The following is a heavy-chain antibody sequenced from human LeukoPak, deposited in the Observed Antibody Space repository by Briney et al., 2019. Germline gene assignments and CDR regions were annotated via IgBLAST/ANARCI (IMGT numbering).Heavy chain of an antibody. CDR1: EFTFSTYW. CDR3: ARVPYSDSSGSDFDY. CDR2: INQDGSEK. V-gene: IGHV3-7*01. Sequence: PGGSLRLSCAASEFTFSTYWMSWVRQAPGKGLEWVANINQDGSEKYYVASVKGRFTISRDNAKTSLYLQMDSLRAEDTAVYYCARVPYSDSSGSDFDYWGQGTLVTVSS. J-gene: IGHJ4*02. D-gene: IGHD3-22*01.